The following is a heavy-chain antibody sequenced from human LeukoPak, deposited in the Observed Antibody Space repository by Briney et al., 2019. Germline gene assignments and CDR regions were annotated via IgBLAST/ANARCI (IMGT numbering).Heavy chain of an antibody. V-gene: IGHV3-33*01. D-gene: IGHD6-19*01. Sequence: GGSLRLSCAASGFTFSSYGMHWVRQAPGKGLEWVAVIWYDGSNKYYADSVKGRFTISRDNSKNTLYLQMNSLRAEDTAVYYCARDGELAVAGTPQDFDYWGQGTLATVPS. CDR1: GFTFSSYG. CDR2: IWYDGSNK. J-gene: IGHJ4*02. CDR3: ARDGELAVAGTPQDFDY.